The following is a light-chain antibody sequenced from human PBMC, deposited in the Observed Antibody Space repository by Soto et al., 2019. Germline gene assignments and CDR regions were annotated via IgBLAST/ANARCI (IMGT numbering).Light chain of an antibody. J-gene: IGKJ4*01. CDR1: QSVSSN. CDR3: QQYNNWPLT. CDR2: GAS. Sequence: ERELNQTKSTPSVSPVERATPSFRASQSVSSNLAWYQQKPGQAPRLLIYGASTRATGIPARFSGSGSGTEFTLTISSLQSEDFAVYYCQQYNNWPLTFGGGTKVDIK. V-gene: IGKV3-15*01.